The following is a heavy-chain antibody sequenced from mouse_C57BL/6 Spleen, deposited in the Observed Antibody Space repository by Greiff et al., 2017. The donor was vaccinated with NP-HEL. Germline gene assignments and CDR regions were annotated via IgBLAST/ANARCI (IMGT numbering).Heavy chain of an antibody. Sequence: QVQLQQPGAELVRPGSSVKLSCKASGYTFTSYWMHWVKQRPIQGLEWIGNIDPSDSETHYNQKFKDKATLTVDKSSSTAYMQLSSLTSEDSAVYYCARERPTNYSKRNYAMDYWGQGTSVTVSS. CDR2: IDPSDSET. J-gene: IGHJ4*01. V-gene: IGHV1-52*01. D-gene: IGHD2-5*01. CDR3: ARERPTNYSKRNYAMDY. CDR1: GYTFTSYW.